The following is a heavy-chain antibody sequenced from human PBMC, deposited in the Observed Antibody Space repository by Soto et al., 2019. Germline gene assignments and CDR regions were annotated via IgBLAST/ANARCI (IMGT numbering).Heavy chain of an antibody. CDR1: GDSVSSNSAA. CDR2: TYYRSKWYN. V-gene: IGHV6-1*01. Sequence: PSQTLSLTGAISGDSVSSNSAAWNWIRQSPSRGLEWLGRTYYRSKWYNDYAVSVKSRITINPDTSKNQFSLQLNSVTPEDTAVYYCARDTTGTFLPNGDFDIWGQGTMVTVSS. D-gene: IGHD1-1*01. J-gene: IGHJ3*02. CDR3: ARDTTGTFLPNGDFDI.